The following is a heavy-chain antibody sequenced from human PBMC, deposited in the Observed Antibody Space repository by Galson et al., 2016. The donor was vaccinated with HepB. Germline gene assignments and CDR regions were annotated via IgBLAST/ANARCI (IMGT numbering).Heavy chain of an antibody. Sequence: SLRLSCAASGFTFSSNAMSWVRQAPGKGLEWVSGITAGGGNTYYADSVKGRFTISRDNSKNTLYLQMSSLRTEDTALYFCTKGRGQYVPASRYFDLWGRGTLVTVSS. J-gene: IGHJ2*01. D-gene: IGHD1-26*01. V-gene: IGHV3-23*01. CDR1: GFTFSSNA. CDR3: TKGRGQYVPASRYFDL. CDR2: ITAGGGNT.